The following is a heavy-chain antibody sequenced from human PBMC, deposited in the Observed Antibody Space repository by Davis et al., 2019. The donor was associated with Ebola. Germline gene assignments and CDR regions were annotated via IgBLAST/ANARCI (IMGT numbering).Heavy chain of an antibody. D-gene: IGHD3-10*01. CDR1: GGSISSSSYY. V-gene: IGHV4-39*01. J-gene: IGHJ4*02. CDR3: ARQQEYYFDY. CDR2: IYYSGST. Sequence: PSETLSLTCTVSGGSISSSSYYWGWIRQPPGKGLEWIGSIYYSGSTYYNPSPKSRVTISVDTSKNQFSLKLSSVTAADTAVYYCARQQEYYFDYWGQGTLVTVSS.